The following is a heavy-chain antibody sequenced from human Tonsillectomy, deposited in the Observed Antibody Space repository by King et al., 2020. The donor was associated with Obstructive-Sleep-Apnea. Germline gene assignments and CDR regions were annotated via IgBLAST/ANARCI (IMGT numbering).Heavy chain of an antibody. CDR1: GFTFSGYN. CDR2: ISSSSSTI. V-gene: IGHV3-48*04. D-gene: IGHD6-13*01. CDR3: ARDLVPDAFDI. Sequence: VQLVESGGGLVQPGGSLRLSCAASGFTFSGYNMNWVRQAPGKGLEWVSYISSSSSTIYYADSEKGRFTISRDNAKNSLYLQMNSRRAEDTAVYYCARDLVPDAFDIWGQGTMVTVSS. J-gene: IGHJ3*02.